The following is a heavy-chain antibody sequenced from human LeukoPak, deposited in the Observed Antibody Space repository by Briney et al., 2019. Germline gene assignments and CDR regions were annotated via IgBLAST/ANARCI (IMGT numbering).Heavy chain of an antibody. CDR3: ARRKIVGATTNYYWYYYMDV. J-gene: IGHJ6*03. CDR1: GFTFSSYS. CDR2: ISSSSSTI. V-gene: IGHV3-48*01. Sequence: PGGSLRLSCAASGFTFSSYSMKWVRQAPGKGREWVSYISSSSSTIYYADSVKGRFTISRDNAKNSLYLQMNSLRAEDTAVYYCARRKIVGATTNYYWYYYMDVWGKGTTVTVSS. D-gene: IGHD1-26*01.